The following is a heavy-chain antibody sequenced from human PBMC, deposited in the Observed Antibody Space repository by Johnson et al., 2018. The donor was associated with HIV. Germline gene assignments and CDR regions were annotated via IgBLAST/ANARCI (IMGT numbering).Heavy chain of an antibody. Sequence: QMQLVESGGGVVQPGRSLRLSCAASGFTFSSYALHWVRQAPGKGLEWVAVISYDGRTKYYADSVKGRLTISRDNSKNTLYLQMSSLRAEDTAMYYCGRDMSSRWGMGDACDIWGQGTMVTVSS. CDR2: ISYDGRTK. D-gene: IGHD6-13*01. V-gene: IGHV3-30-3*01. J-gene: IGHJ3*02. CDR3: GRDMSSRWGMGDACDI. CDR1: GFTFSSYA.